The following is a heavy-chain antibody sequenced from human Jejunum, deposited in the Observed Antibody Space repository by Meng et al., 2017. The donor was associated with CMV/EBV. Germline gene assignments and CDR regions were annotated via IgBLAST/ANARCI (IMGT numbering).Heavy chain of an antibody. J-gene: IGHJ4*02. D-gene: IGHD3-3*01. CDR3: ARGLWSGFDY. Sequence: VKVSCKASGFNFMTWGVGWVRLAPGKGLEWEGGSFKGDTNYAQKFEGRVTMTTDTSTSTAYMELTSLKFDDKAVYDCARGLWSGFDYWGQGTLVTVSS. CDR2: SFKGDT. V-gene: IGHV1-18*01. CDR1: GFNFMTWG.